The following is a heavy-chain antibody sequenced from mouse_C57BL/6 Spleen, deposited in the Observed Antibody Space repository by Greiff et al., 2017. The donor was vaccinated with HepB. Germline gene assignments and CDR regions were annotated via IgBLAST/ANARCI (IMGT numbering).Heavy chain of an antibody. CDR1: GYKFTDYE. CDR2: IDPETGGT. D-gene: IGHD1-1*02. J-gene: IGHJ2*01. CDR3: TRKDYSGGSYFDY. Sequence: VQGVESGAELVRPGASVTLSCKASGYKFTDYEMHWVKQTPGHGLEWIGAIDPETGGTDYNQKFKGKAILTADKSSSTAYMELRSLTSEDSAVYYSTRKDYSGGSYFDYWGQGTPLTVS. V-gene: IGHV1-15*01.